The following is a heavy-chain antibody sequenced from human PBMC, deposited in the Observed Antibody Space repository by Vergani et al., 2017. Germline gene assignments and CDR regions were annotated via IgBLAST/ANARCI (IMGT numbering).Heavy chain of an antibody. V-gene: IGHV3-64D*06. CDR3: ANIAAPGPRGRGTGN. CDR2: ISTNGGTT. CDR1: GFTFSSYA. J-gene: IGHJ4*02. Sequence: EVQLVESGGGSVQPGGSLRLSCSTFGFTFSSYAMYWVRQAPGKGLEFVSSISTNGGTTYYADSVKGRFTISRDNSESTLHLQMTSLRAEDTAVYYCANIAAPGPRGRGTGNWGQGTLVTVSS. D-gene: IGHD6-13*01.